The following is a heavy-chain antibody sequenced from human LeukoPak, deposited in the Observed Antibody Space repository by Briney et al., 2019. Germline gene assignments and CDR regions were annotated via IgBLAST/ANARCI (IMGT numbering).Heavy chain of an antibody. J-gene: IGHJ4*02. D-gene: IGHD5-18*01. Sequence: GGSLRLSCAASGFTFSSYAMHWVRQAPGKGLEWVAVISYDGSNKYYADSVKGRFTISRDNSKNTLYLQMNSLRAEDTAVYYCAREEDTAMVPFFDYWGQGTLVTVSS. CDR3: AREEDTAMVPFFDY. V-gene: IGHV3-30-3*01. CDR1: GFTFSSYA. CDR2: ISYDGSNK.